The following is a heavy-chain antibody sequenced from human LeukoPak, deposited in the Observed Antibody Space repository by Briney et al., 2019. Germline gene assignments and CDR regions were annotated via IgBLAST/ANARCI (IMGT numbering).Heavy chain of an antibody. CDR1: GFTFSNYV. Sequence: GGSLRLSCAASGFTFSNYVMNWVRQAPGKRLEWVSGLSASGGSIHYADSVRGRFIISRDNSKNTVYLLMNSLRAEDTAVYYCAKEMGGWYQFDYWGQGTLVTVSS. V-gene: IGHV3-23*01. CDR2: LSASGGSI. CDR3: AKEMGGWYQFDY. D-gene: IGHD6-19*01. J-gene: IGHJ4*02.